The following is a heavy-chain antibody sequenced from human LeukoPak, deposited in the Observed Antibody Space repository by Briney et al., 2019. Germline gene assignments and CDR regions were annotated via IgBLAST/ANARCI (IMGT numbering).Heavy chain of an antibody. V-gene: IGHV3-48*01. Sequence: GGSLRLSCAVSGFTFSSYNMNWVRQAPGKGLEWVSYIGSAGSTKFYADSVKGRFTVSRDNAKNPLFLQMNSLRAEDTAVYYSARDRYSINLYMTCDYWGQGTLVTVSS. D-gene: IGHD6-13*01. CDR3: ARDRYSINLYMTCDY. J-gene: IGHJ4*02. CDR1: GFTFSSYN. CDR2: IGSAGSTK.